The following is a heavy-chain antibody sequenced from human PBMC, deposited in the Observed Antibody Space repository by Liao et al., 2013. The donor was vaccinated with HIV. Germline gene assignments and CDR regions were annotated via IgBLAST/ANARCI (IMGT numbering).Heavy chain of an antibody. J-gene: IGHJ5*02. Sequence: QVQLQESGPGLVKPSETLSLTCTVSGGSISGYYWSWIRQPAGKGLEWVGRIYTSGSTNYNPSLRSRVTISVDTSKIQFSLKLSSVTAADTAVYYCARDAYFDWDNWFDPWGQGTLVTVSS. V-gene: IGHV4-4*07. CDR2: IYTSGST. D-gene: IGHD3-9*01. CDR3: ARDAYFDWDNWFDP. CDR1: GGSISGYY.